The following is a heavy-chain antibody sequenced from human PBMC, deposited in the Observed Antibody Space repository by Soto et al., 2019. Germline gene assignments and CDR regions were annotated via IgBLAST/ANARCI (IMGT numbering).Heavy chain of an antibody. V-gene: IGHV3-33*01. CDR2: IWSDGSHE. CDR1: GFTFSGYG. D-gene: IGHD1-26*01. CDR3: ARGSGTPYRLFDY. J-gene: IGHJ4*01. Sequence: PGGSLRLSCAASGFTFSGYGMQWVRQSPGKGLEWVALIWSDGSHEYYADSVKGRFTISRDNSKNTLYLQMNSLRAEDTAVYYCARGSGTPYRLFDYWGHGTLVTVSS.